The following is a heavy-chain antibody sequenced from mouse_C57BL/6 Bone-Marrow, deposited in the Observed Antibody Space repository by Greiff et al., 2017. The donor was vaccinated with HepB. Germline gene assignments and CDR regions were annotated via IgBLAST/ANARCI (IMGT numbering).Heavy chain of an antibody. CDR2: IHPNSGST. D-gene: IGHD1-1*01. CDR3: ARSLYDYGSSPFDY. Sequence: QVQLQQPGAELVKPGASVKLSCKASGYTFTSYWMHWVKQRPGQGLEWIGMIHPNSGSTNYNEKFKSKATLTVDKSSSTAYMQLSSLTSEDSAVYVCARSLYDYGSSPFDYWGQGTTLTVSS. V-gene: IGHV1-64*01. CDR1: GYTFTSYW. J-gene: IGHJ2*01.